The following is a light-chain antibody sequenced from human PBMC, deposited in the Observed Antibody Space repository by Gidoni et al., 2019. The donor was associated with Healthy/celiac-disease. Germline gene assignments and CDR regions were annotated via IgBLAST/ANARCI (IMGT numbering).Light chain of an antibody. V-gene: IGKV3-20*01. J-gene: IGKJ3*01. CDR2: GAS. CDR1: QSVSSSY. Sequence: IVFPPSLRTLSLSPGERATLSCRASQSVSSSYLAWYQQKPGQAPRLLIYGASSRATCSPDRLSGSGAGTDFTLTISRLEQEDYVVNYCQQYGSSPPLTFGHGTKVDIK. CDR3: QQYGSSPPLT.